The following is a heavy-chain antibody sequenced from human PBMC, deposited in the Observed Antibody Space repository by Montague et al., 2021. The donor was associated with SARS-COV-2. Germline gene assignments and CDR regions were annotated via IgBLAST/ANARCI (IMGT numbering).Heavy chain of an antibody. V-gene: IGHV4-61*02. CDR3: ARGAKYYGFYHPFED. J-gene: IGHJ4*02. D-gene: IGHD3-16*01. Sequence: TLSLTCTVSDGSINTDTYFWSWIRQPAGKGLEWIGRICTSGKTKYNPTLKSRVTMSMDTSKKQFSLNVTSVTAADTAVYYCARGAKYYGFYHPFEDWGQGALVTVSS. CDR2: ICTSGKT. CDR1: DGSINTDTYF.